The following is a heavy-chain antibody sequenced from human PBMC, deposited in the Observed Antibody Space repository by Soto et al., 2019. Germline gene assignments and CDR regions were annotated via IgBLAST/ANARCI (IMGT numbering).Heavy chain of an antibody. CDR1: GYSFTSYW. V-gene: IGHV5-51*01. CDR3: ARHPDPYYGMDV. CDR2: IYPGDFVP. J-gene: IGHJ6*02. Sequence: GESLKISCKGSGYSFTSYWIGWVRQMPGKGLEWMGIIYPGDFVPISTPSFRGQVTISADKSFNPAYLQWSSLKASDTAIYFCARHPDPYYGMDVWGQGTTVTVSS.